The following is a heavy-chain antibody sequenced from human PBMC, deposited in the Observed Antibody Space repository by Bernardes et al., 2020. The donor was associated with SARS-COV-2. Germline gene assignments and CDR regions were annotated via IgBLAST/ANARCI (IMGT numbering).Heavy chain of an antibody. D-gene: IGHD6-19*01. CDR2: IYYSGST. J-gene: IGHJ6*02. CDR3: ASTPYIAVADPPLDYYGMDV. CDR1: GGSISSYY. V-gene: IGHV4-59*01. Sequence: SETLSLTCTVSGGSISSYYWSWIRQPPGKGLEWMGYIYYSGSTNYNPSLKSRVTISVDTSKNQFSLKLSSVTAADTAVYYCASTPYIAVADPPLDYYGMDVWGQGTTVTVSS.